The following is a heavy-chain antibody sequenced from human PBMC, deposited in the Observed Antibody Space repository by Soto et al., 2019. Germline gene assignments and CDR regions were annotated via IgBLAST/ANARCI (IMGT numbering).Heavy chain of an antibody. V-gene: IGHV1-18*01. Sequence: ASVKVSCKASGYTFTSYGISWVRQAPGQGLEWVGWISAYNGNTNYAQKLQGRVTMTTDTSTSTAYMELRSLRSDDTAVYYCATLRSTRYYFDYWGQGTLVTVSS. CDR1: GYTFTSYG. D-gene: IGHD1-1*01. CDR2: ISAYNGNT. J-gene: IGHJ4*02. CDR3: ATLRSTRYYFDY.